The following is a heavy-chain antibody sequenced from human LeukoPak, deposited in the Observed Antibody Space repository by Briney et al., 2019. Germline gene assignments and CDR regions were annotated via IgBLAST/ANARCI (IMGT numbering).Heavy chain of an antibody. J-gene: IGHJ5*02. V-gene: IGHV4-39*07. CDR3: ARVGHYSNWGTQWFDP. CDR2: AYYTGGT. CDR1: GASISSSIYY. D-gene: IGHD7-27*01. Sequence: PSETLSLTCTVSGASISSSIYYWSWIRQPPGKGLEWIGTAYYTGGTYYNPFLNRRVTISVDTSKNQFSLKLTSVTAADTAVYFCARVGHYSNWGTQWFDPWGRGTLVTVSS.